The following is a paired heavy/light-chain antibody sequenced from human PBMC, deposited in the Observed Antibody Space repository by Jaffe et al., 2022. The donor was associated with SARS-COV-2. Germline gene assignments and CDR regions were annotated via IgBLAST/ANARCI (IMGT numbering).Heavy chain of an antibody. V-gene: IGHV3-48*01. J-gene: IGHJ5*02. CDR1: GFTFSSYS. D-gene: IGHD3-22*01. CDR3: ARDGDYYDSSGYQRGWFDP. Sequence: EVQLVESGGGLVQPGGSLRLSCAASGFTFSSYSMNWVRQAPGKGLEWLSYISSSSSTIKYADSVKGRFTISRDNAKKSLFLQMNSLRAEDTAVYYCARDGDYYDSSGYQRGWFDPWGQGTLVTVSS. CDR2: ISSSSSTI.
Light chain of an antibody. V-gene: IGKV1-16*02. J-gene: IGKJ1*01. CDR3: QQYNSYPPT. CDR2: AAS. Sequence: DIQMTQSPSSLSASIGDRVTITCRASQGISNYLAWFQQKPGKAPKSLIYAASSLQSGVPSKFSGSGSGTDFTLTISSLQPEDFATYYCQQYNSYPPTFGQGTKVEIK. CDR1: QGISNY.